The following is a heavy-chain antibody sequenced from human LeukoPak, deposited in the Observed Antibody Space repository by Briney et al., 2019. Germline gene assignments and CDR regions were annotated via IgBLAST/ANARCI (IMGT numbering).Heavy chain of an antibody. CDR2: MNPNSGNT. Sequence: ASVKASCKASGYTFTSYDINWVRQATGQGLEWMGWMNPNSGNTGYAQKFQGRVTMTRNTSISTAYMELSSLRSEDTAVYYCARVSSSWLEYFQHWGQGTLVTVSS. CDR3: ARVSSSWLEYFQH. J-gene: IGHJ1*01. D-gene: IGHD6-13*01. CDR1: GYTFTSYD. V-gene: IGHV1-8*01.